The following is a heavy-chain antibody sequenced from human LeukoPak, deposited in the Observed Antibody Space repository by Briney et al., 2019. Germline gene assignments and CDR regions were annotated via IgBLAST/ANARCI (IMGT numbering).Heavy chain of an antibody. D-gene: IGHD3-22*01. V-gene: IGHV3-64*04. CDR1: GFTFSSYA. CDR3: AQGRYYDIIGPVDC. Sequence: GGSLRLSCSASGFTFSSYAMHWVRQAPGKGLEYVSAISSNGGSTYYADSVKGRFTISRDNSKNTLYLQINSLRVEDTAVYYCAQGRYYDIIGPVDCWGQGTLVTVSS. CDR2: ISSNGGST. J-gene: IGHJ4*02.